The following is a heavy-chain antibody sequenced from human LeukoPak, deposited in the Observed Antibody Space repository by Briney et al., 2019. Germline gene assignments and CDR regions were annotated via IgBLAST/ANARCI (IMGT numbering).Heavy chain of an antibody. CDR2: IIPIFGTA. CDR1: GGTFSSYA. Sequence: SVKVSCKASGGTFSSYAISWVRQAPGQGLEWMGRIIPIFGTANYAQKFQGRVTITTDESTSTAYMELSSLRSEDTAVYHCARLHVEQQLVPTESDYWGQGTLVTVSS. CDR3: ARLHVEQQLVPTESDY. V-gene: IGHV1-69*05. J-gene: IGHJ4*02. D-gene: IGHD6-13*01.